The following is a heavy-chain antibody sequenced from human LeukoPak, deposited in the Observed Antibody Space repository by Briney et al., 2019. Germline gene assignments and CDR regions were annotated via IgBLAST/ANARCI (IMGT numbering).Heavy chain of an antibody. CDR1: GLTFSGYA. V-gene: IGHV3-23*01. CDR2: ISGSGGST. CDR3: AKGTHSGYSYGYYYYYYMDV. Sequence: TGGSLRLSCAASGLTFSGYAMNWVRQAPGKGLEWVSTISGSGGSTDYADSVKGRFTISRDNSKNTLDLQMDSLRAEDTAVYYCAKGTHSGYSYGYYYYYYMDVWGKGTTVIVSS. J-gene: IGHJ6*03. D-gene: IGHD5-18*01.